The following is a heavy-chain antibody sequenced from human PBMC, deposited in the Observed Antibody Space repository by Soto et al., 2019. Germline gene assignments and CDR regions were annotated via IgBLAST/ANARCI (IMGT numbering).Heavy chain of an antibody. CDR2: IYYSGST. D-gene: IGHD4-17*01. CDR3: ARLNGDYYYGMDV. CDR1: GGSISSDH. Sequence: ETLCLTYTVSGGSISSDHWIWIRQPPGQGLEWIGYIYYSGSTNYNPSLKSRVTISVDTSKNQFSLKLSSVTAADTAVYYCARLNGDYYYGMDVWGQGTAVT. J-gene: IGHJ6*02. V-gene: IGHV4-59*01.